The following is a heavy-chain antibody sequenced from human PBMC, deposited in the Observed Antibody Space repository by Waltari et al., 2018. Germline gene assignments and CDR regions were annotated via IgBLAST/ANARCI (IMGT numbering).Heavy chain of an antibody. CDR2: IYHSGST. CDR3: ARQGEYCSSTSCYFNSRPNWFDP. D-gene: IGHD2-2*01. V-gene: IGHV4-38-2*01. CDR1: GYSISSGYY. J-gene: IGHJ5*02. Sequence: QVQLQESGPGLVKPSETLSLTCAVSGYSISSGYYWGWIRPPPGQGLAGIGSIYHSGSTYYNPSLKSRVTISVDTSKNQFSLKLSSVTAADTAVYYCARQGEYCSSTSCYFNSRPNWFDPWGQGTLVTVSS.